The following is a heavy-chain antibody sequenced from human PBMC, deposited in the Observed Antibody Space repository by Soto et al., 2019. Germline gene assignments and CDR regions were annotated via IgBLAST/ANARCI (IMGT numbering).Heavy chain of an antibody. V-gene: IGHV4-59*01. Sequence: SETLSLTCTVSGGSISSYYWSWIRQPPGKGLEWIGYIYYSGSTNYNPSLKSRVTISVDTTKNQFSLKLSSVTAADTAVYYCARDTPADAPRWFDPSGQGTLFTVS. D-gene: IGHD6-13*01. CDR1: GGSISSYY. CDR2: IYYSGST. CDR3: ARDTPADAPRWFDP. J-gene: IGHJ5*01.